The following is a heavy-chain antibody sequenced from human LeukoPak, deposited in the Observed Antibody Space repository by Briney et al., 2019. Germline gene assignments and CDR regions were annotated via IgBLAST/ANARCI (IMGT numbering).Heavy chain of an antibody. J-gene: IGHJ4*02. Sequence: PGGSLRLSCAASGFTFDDYGMSWVRQTPGKGLEWVPGINWNGGSTGYADSVKGRFTISRDNAKNSVYLQMNSLRAEDTAVYYCARVCVSGWTECMDYWGQGTLVTVSS. D-gene: IGHD6-19*01. CDR2: INWNGGST. V-gene: IGHV3-20*04. CDR1: GFTFDDYG. CDR3: ARVCVSGWTECMDY.